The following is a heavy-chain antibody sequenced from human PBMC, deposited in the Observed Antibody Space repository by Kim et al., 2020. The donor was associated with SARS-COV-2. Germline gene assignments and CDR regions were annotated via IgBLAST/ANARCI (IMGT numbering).Heavy chain of an antibody. J-gene: IGHJ5*02. CDR3: AIGVGATPFDP. V-gene: IGHV1-18*01. D-gene: IGHD1-26*01. Sequence: NTNYARDRQGRVTMTTDTSTSTAYMGLRSLRSDDTAVYYCAIGVGATPFDPWGQGTLVTVSS. CDR2: NT.